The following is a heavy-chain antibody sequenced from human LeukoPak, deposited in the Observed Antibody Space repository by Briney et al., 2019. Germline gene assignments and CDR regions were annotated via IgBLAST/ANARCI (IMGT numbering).Heavy chain of an antibody. CDR1: GFTFSSYA. CDR2: ISYDGSNK. Sequence: PGGSLRLSCAASGFTFSSYAMHWVRQAPGKGLEWVAVISYDGSNKYYADSVKGRFTISRDNSKNTLYLQMNSLRAEDTAVYYCARVPRRYSSSRLDYYFDYWGQGTLVTVSS. D-gene: IGHD6-13*01. CDR3: ARVPRRYSSSRLDYYFDY. J-gene: IGHJ4*02. V-gene: IGHV3-30-3*01.